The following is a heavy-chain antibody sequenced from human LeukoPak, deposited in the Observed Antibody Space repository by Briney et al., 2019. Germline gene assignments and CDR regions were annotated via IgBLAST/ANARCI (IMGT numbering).Heavy chain of an antibody. V-gene: IGHV1-8*01. CDR1: GYTFTSYD. D-gene: IGHD1-26*01. Sequence: ASVKVSCKASGYTFTSYDINWVRQATGQGLEWMGWMNPNSGNTGCAQKFQGRVTMTWNTSISTAYMELSSLRSEDTAVYYCAIDVGSYYDYWGQGTLVTVSS. CDR3: AIDVGSYYDY. J-gene: IGHJ4*02. CDR2: MNPNSGNT.